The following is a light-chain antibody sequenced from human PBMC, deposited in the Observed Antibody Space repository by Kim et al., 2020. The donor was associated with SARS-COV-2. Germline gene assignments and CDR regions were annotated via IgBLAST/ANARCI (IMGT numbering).Light chain of an antibody. V-gene: IGKV1D-13*01. CDR1: QGISSK. J-gene: IGKJ5*01. CDR2: YAS. CDR3: QQVINYPIT. Sequence: AIQLTQSPSSLSASVGDTVTITCRASQGISSKLAWYQHKPGKAPNLLIYYASTLRSGVPSRFSGSGSGTDFTLTINSLQPEDFATYYCQQVINYPITFGQGTRLEIK.